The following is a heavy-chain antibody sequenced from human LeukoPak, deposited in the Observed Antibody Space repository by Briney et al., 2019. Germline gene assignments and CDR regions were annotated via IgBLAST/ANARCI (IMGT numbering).Heavy chain of an antibody. CDR2: INHSGST. D-gene: IGHD2-8*01. CDR3: ARGIVLMVYAMSYFDY. Sequence: PSETLSLTCAVYGGSFSGYYWSWIRQPPGKGLEWIGEINHSGSTNYNPSLKSRVTISVDTSKNQFSLKLSSVTAADTAVYYRARGIVLMVYAMSYFDYWGQGTLVTVSS. J-gene: IGHJ4*02. V-gene: IGHV4-34*01. CDR1: GGSFSGYY.